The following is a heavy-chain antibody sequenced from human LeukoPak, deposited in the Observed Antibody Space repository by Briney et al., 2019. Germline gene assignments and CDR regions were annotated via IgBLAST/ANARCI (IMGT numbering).Heavy chain of an antibody. CDR1: GGSISSYY. V-gene: IGHV4-4*07. CDR2: IYASGGT. D-gene: IGHD1-1*01. CDR3: AREGTDYYGMDV. Sequence: SETLSLTCTVSGGSISSYYWSWIRQPAGKGLEWIGRIYASGGTDYNPSLKSRVTVSVDTSKNQFSLKLWSVTAADTAVYYCAREGTDYYGMDVWGQGTTVTVSS. J-gene: IGHJ6*02.